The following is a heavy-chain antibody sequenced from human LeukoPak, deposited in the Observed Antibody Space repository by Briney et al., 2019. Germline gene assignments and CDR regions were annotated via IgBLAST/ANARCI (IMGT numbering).Heavy chain of an antibody. D-gene: IGHD3-3*01. Sequence: GGSLRLSCAASGFTFSAYAMNWVRQVPVKGLEWVSGISGSGSGTYYADSVKGRFTISRDNSKNTLYLQMNSLRAEDTAVYYCAKRDDFWSGYYVYWGQGTLVTVSS. CDR2: ISGSGSGT. J-gene: IGHJ4*02. V-gene: IGHV3-23*01. CDR3: AKRDDFWSGYYVY. CDR1: GFTFSAYA.